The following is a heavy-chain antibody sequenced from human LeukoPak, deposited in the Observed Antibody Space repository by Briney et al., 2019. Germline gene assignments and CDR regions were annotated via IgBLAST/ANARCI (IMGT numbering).Heavy chain of an antibody. CDR3: ARQQLHYYGMDV. J-gene: IGHJ6*04. D-gene: IGHD6-13*01. V-gene: IGHV1-46*01. CDR1: GYTFTSYY. CDR2: INPSGGST. Sequence: ASVKVACKAPGYTFTSYYMHWVRQAPGQGLEWMGIINPSGGSTSYAQKFQGRVTMTRDTSTSTVYMELSSLRSEDTAVYYCARQQLHYYGMDVWGKGTTVTVSS.